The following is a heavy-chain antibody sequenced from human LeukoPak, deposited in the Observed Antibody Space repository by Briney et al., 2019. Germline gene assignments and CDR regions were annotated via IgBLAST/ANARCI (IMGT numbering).Heavy chain of an antibody. Sequence: AGGSLRLSCAPSGFTFSSYSMSWVRQAPGKGLEWVSAISGSGGSTYYADSVKGWFTISRDNSKNTLYLQMNSLRAEDTAVYYCAKGRLTIFGVVSTFDYWGQGTLVTVSS. CDR1: GFTFSSYS. V-gene: IGHV3-23*01. D-gene: IGHD3-3*01. CDR3: AKGRLTIFGVVSTFDY. CDR2: ISGSGGST. J-gene: IGHJ4*02.